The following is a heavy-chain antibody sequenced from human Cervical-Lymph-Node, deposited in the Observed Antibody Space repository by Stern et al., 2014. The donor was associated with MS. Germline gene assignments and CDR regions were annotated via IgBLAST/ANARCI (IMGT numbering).Heavy chain of an antibody. CDR1: GDSISRYF. Sequence: VQLVESGPGLVKPSETLSLTCTVSGDSISRYFWSWIRQSPGKGLQWIGYLSDSGTTNYNPSLEGRVTMSVDTSKNQLSLRLNSVTAADTAVYYCARSFGDYSIWFDYWGQGALVTVSS. CDR2: LSDSGTT. V-gene: IGHV4-59*01. J-gene: IGHJ4*02. D-gene: IGHD4-17*01. CDR3: ARSFGDYSIWFDY.